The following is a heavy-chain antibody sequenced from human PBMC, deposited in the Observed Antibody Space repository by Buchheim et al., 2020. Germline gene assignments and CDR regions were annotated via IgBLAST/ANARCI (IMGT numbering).Heavy chain of an antibody. Sequence: QVQLQESGPGLVKPSQTLSLTCTVSGGSISSGSYYWRWIRQPAGKGLEGIGRIYTSGSTNYNPSLKSRVTISVDTSTIQFYLKLSSVTAADTAGYYYARDRDYGGNSRVEWFDPWGQGTL. CDR1: GGSISSGSYY. CDR3: ARDRDYGGNSRVEWFDP. CDR2: IYTSGST. D-gene: IGHD4-23*01. V-gene: IGHV4-61*02. J-gene: IGHJ5*02.